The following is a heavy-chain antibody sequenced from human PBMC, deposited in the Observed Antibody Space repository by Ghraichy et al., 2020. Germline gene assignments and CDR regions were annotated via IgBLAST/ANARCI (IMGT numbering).Heavy chain of an antibody. CDR3: ARAVPPTSDAFDI. Sequence: GGSLTLSCAASGVTFSSYSMNWVRQAPGKGLEWVSSISSSSSYIYYADSVKGRFTISRDNAKNSLYLQMNSLRAEDTAVYYCARAVPPTSDAFDIWGQGTMVTVSS. CDR1: GVTFSSYS. V-gene: IGHV3-21*01. CDR2: ISSSSSYI. J-gene: IGHJ3*02.